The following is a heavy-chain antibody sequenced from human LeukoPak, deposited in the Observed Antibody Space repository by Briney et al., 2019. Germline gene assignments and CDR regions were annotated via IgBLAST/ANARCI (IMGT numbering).Heavy chain of an antibody. CDR1: GGSISSGGYH. D-gene: IGHD2-15*01. J-gene: IGHJ5*02. V-gene: IGHV4-31*03. Sequence: SQTLSLTCTVSGGSISSGGYHWSWIRQHPGKGPEWIGYIYYSGSTYYNPSLKSRVTISVDTSKNQFSLKLSSVTAADTAVYYCARGSYCSGGSCSPWSWFDPWGQGTLVTVSS. CDR2: IYYSGST. CDR3: ARGSYCSGGSCSPWSWFDP.